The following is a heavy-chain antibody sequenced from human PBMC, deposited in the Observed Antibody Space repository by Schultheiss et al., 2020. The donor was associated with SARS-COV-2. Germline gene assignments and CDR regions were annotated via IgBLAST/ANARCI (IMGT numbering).Heavy chain of an antibody. J-gene: IGHJ4*02. V-gene: IGHV3-23*01. Sequence: GGSLRLSCAASGFTFEDYAMHWVRQAPGKGLEWVSGISGSGGSTYYADSVKGRFTISRDNSKNTLYLQMNSLRAEDTAVYYCAKAPYSSSLFFDYWGQGTLVTVSS. CDR1: GFTFEDYA. D-gene: IGHD6-6*01. CDR2: ISGSGGST. CDR3: AKAPYSSSLFFDY.